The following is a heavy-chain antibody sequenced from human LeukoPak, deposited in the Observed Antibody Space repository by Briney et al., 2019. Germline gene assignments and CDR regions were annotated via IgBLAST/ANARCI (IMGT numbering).Heavy chain of an antibody. D-gene: IGHD3-10*01. CDR2: IYYSGST. Sequence: SETLSLTCTVSGCSISSYYWSWIRQPPGKGLEWIGYIYYSGSTNYNPSLKSRVTISVDASKNQFSLKLSSVTAADTAVYYCARTPTMVRGVTVGPFDYWGQGTLVTVSS. CDR3: ARTPTMVRGVTVGPFDY. V-gene: IGHV4-59*12. J-gene: IGHJ4*02. CDR1: GCSISSYY.